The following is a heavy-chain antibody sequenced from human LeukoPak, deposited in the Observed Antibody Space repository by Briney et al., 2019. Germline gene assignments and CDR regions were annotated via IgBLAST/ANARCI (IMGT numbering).Heavy chain of an antibody. CDR3: AKGRAYYYGSGYFDY. V-gene: IGHV3-23*01. Sequence: GGSLRLSCAASGFTFSSYAMSWVRQAPGKGLEWVSAISGSGGSTYYADSVKGRFTISRDNSKTTLYLQMNSLRAEDTAVYYCAKGRAYYYGSGYFDYWGQGTLVTVSS. D-gene: IGHD3-10*01. J-gene: IGHJ4*02. CDR1: GFTFSSYA. CDR2: ISGSGGST.